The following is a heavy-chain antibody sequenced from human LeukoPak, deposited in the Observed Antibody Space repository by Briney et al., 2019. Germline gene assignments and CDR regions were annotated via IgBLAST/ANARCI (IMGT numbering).Heavy chain of an antibody. D-gene: IGHD5-12*01. CDR3: GSGYELPY. CDR1: GFTFSSYE. J-gene: IGHJ4*02. Sequence: GGSLRLSCAASGFTFSSYEMNWVRKAPGKGLEWVSYISRSGSTIYYAASVKGRFTISRDNAKNSLYLQMNSLRAEDTSVYYCGSGYELPYWGQGTLVTVSS. CDR2: ISRSGSTI. V-gene: IGHV3-48*03.